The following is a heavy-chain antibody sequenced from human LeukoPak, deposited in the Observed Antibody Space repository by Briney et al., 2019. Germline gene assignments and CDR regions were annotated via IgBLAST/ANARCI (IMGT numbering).Heavy chain of an antibody. J-gene: IGHJ4*02. V-gene: IGHV3-15*01. Sequence: TDGGTTDYAAPVKGRFTISRDDSKNTLYLQMNSLKTEDTAVYYCTTDRKVGATRPVPFDYWGQGTLVTVSS. D-gene: IGHD1-26*01. CDR2: TDGGTT. CDR3: TTDRKVGATRPVPFDY.